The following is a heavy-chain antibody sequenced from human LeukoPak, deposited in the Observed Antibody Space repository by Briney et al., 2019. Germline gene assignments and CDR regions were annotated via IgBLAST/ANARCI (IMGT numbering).Heavy chain of an antibody. J-gene: IGHJ4*02. CDR3: AKIFQSSSWFDLDY. CDR2: ISGSGGST. Sequence: GGSLRLSCAASGFTFSSYAVSWVRQAPGKGLEWVSAISGSGGSTYYADSVKGRFTISRDNSKNTLYLQMNSLRAEDTAVYYCAKIFQSSSWFDLDYWGQGTLVTVSS. V-gene: IGHV3-23*01. CDR1: GFTFSSYA. D-gene: IGHD6-13*01.